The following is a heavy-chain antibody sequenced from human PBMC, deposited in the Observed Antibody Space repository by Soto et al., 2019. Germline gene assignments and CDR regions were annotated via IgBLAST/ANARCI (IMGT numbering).Heavy chain of an antibody. J-gene: IGHJ6*02. V-gene: IGHV1-24*01. CDR3: AKKQTRKSPYGMDV. Sequence: ASVKVSCKVSGYTLTELSMHWVRQAPGKGLEWMGGFDPEDGETIYAQKFQGRVTMTEDTSTDTAYMELSSLRAEDTAVYYCAKKQTRKSPYGMDVWGQGTTVTVSS. CDR2: FDPEDGET. CDR1: GYTLTELS. D-gene: IGHD4-17*01.